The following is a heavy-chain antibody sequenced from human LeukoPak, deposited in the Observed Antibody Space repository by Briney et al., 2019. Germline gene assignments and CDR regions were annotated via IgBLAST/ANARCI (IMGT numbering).Heavy chain of an antibody. Sequence: SETLSLTCSVSGDSVSRSDSYWDWIRQPPGKGLEWIGTIYYSGRTYYSPSLKSRVTMSVDPSNNQFSLNLRSVTAADTAVYYCASGLLFDYWGQGTLVTVSS. CDR3: ASGLLFDY. CDR2: IYYSGRT. D-gene: IGHD1-26*01. V-gene: IGHV4-39*01. CDR1: GDSVSRSDSY. J-gene: IGHJ4*02.